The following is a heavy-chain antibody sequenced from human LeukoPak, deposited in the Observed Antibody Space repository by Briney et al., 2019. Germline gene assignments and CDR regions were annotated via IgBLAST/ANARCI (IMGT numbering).Heavy chain of an antibody. CDR2: ISGGGGST. D-gene: IGHD1-26*01. J-gene: IGHJ4*02. V-gene: IGHV3-23*01. CDR1: GFTFSSYA. Sequence: GGSPRLSCAASGFTFSSYAMNWVRQAPGKGLEWVSAISGGGGSTYYADSVKGRFAISRDNSKNTLYLQMNSLRAEDTAVYYCAKVLVGATTNWDFDYWGQGTLVTVSS. CDR3: AKVLVGATTNWDFDY.